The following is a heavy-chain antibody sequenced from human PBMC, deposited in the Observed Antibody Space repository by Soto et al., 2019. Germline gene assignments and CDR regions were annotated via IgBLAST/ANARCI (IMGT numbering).Heavy chain of an antibody. CDR1: GYSFTTYG. V-gene: IGHV1-18*01. Sequence: QVQLVQSGGEVKKPGASVKVSCKTSGYSFTTYGISWVRQAPGQGLEWMGWISAYNGNTNYAQKLQGRVTMTPDTSTSTAYMELRSLRSDDTAVYYCAREGPAPYYSYGMDVWGQGSTVTVSS. J-gene: IGHJ6*02. CDR2: ISAYNGNT. CDR3: AREGPAPYYSYGMDV.